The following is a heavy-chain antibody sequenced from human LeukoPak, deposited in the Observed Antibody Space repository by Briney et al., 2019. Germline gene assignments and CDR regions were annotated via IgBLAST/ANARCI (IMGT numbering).Heavy chain of an antibody. J-gene: IGHJ6*03. Sequence: EPSETLSLTCAVYGGSFSGYYWSWIRQPPGKGLEWTGVINHSGSTNYNPSLKSRVTISGDTSKNQFSLKLSSVTAADTAVYFCARVGYSYVINDWSRTGLGAYPTKYYYHIDVWGKGTTVTVSS. CDR2: INHSGST. CDR1: GGSFSGYY. D-gene: IGHD5-18*01. V-gene: IGHV4-34*01. CDR3: ARVGYSYVINDWSRTGLGAYPTKYYYHIDV.